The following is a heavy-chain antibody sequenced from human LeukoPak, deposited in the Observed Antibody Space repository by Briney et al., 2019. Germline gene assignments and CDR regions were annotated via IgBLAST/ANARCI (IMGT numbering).Heavy chain of an antibody. V-gene: IGHV1-18*01. CDR2: ISAYDGHT. Sequence: GASVKVSCKVFAYTLGSNGISWVRQAPGQGLEWMGWISAYDGHTNYAQKLQGRDTMTTDTATRTVYMELRSLKSDDTAVYYCARHQGELRFFYYGMDVWGQGTTVTVAS. CDR3: ARHQGELRFFYYGMDV. D-gene: IGHD1-26*01. CDR1: AYTLGSNG. J-gene: IGHJ6*02.